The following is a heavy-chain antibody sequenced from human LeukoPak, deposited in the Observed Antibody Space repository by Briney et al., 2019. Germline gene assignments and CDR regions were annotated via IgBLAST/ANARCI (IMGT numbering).Heavy chain of an antibody. Sequence: SETPSLTCAVYGGSFSGYYWSWIRQPPGKGLEWIGEINHSGSTNYNPSLKSRVTISVDTSKKQFSLKLSSVTAADTAVYYCARAAAGGFDYWGQGTLVTVPS. J-gene: IGHJ4*02. CDR3: ARAAAGGFDY. V-gene: IGHV4-34*01. D-gene: IGHD6-13*01. CDR2: INHSGST. CDR1: GGSFSGYY.